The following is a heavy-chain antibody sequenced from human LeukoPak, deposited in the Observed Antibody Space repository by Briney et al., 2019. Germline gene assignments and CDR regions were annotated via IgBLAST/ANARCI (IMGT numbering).Heavy chain of an antibody. J-gene: IGHJ4*02. V-gene: IGHV3-30-3*01. D-gene: IGHD5-12*01. CDR1: GFTFSNYA. CDR2: ISYDGSSK. CDR3: ARSSGYDFFDY. Sequence: GGSLRLSCAASGFTFSNYAILWVRQAPGKGLEWVAVISYDGSSKNFADSVKGRFTISRDNSKNTLYLQMNSLRVEDTAVYYCARSSGYDFFDYWGQGTLVTVSS.